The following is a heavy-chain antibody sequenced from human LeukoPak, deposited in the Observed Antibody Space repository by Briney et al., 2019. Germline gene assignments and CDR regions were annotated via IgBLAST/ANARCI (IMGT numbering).Heavy chain of an antibody. CDR2: TSGSGGST. CDR3: AKDVLVRGVFLGRHDY. D-gene: IGHD3-10*01. CDR1: GFTFSSYG. Sequence: GGSLRLSCAASGFTFSSYGMSWVRQAPGKGLEWVSATSGSGGSTYYADSVKGRFTISRDNSKNTLYLQMNSLRAEDTAVYYCAKDVLVRGVFLGRHDYWGQGTLVTVSS. J-gene: IGHJ4*02. V-gene: IGHV3-23*01.